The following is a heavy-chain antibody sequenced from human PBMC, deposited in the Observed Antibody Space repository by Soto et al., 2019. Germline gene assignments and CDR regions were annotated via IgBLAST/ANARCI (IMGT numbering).Heavy chain of an antibody. CDR3: ARHPERIAEIGWFAP. V-gene: IGHV3-48*01. CDR1: GFTFSSYS. D-gene: IGHD6-13*01. CDR2: ISSSSSTI. J-gene: IGHJ5*02. Sequence: EVQLVESGGGLVQPGRSLRLSCAASGFTFSSYSMNWVRQAPGKGLEWVSYISSSSSTIYYADSVKGRFTISRDNAKNSLYLQMNSLRAEDTAVYYCARHPERIAEIGWFAPWGQGTLVTVSS.